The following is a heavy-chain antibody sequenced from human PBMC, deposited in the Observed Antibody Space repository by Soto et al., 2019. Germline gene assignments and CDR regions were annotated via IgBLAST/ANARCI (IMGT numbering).Heavy chain of an antibody. CDR3: ARLPCSSTSCGAFDI. Sequence: ESGGGLVQPGGSLRLSCAASGFTFRSYWMSWVRQAPGKGLEWVANIQQDGSEKYYVDSVKGRFTISRDNAKNSLYLQMNSLRAEDTAVYYCARLPCSSTSCGAFDIWGQGTMVTVSS. D-gene: IGHD2-2*01. CDR1: GFTFRSYW. J-gene: IGHJ3*02. CDR2: IQQDGSEK. V-gene: IGHV3-7*01.